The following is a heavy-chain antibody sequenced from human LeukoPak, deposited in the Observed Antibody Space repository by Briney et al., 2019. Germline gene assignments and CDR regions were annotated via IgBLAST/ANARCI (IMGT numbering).Heavy chain of an antibody. CDR3: AKASYGDYAFDY. D-gene: IGHD4-17*01. Sequence: GGSLRLSCAASGFTFSSYGMHWVRQAPGKGLEWVSAISGGGGSTYYADSVKGRFTISRDNSKKTLFLQINSLRAEDTAVYYCAKASYGDYAFDYWGQGTLVTVSS. J-gene: IGHJ4*02. CDR1: GFTFSSYG. V-gene: IGHV3-23*01. CDR2: ISGGGGST.